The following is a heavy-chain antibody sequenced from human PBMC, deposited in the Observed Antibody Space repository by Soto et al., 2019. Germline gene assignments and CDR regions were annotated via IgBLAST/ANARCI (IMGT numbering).Heavy chain of an antibody. Sequence: EVQLVESGGGLVQPGGSLRLSCAASGFTFSSFWMSWVRQAPGKGLEWVANIKQDGSETRYVDSVKGRFTNSRDNAKNSLYLQIDSLRAEDTAVYYCAGSSGWLDYYWGQGILVTVSS. D-gene: IGHD3-22*01. V-gene: IGHV3-7*04. CDR3: AGSSGWLDYY. J-gene: IGHJ4*02. CDR1: GFTFSSFW. CDR2: IKQDGSET.